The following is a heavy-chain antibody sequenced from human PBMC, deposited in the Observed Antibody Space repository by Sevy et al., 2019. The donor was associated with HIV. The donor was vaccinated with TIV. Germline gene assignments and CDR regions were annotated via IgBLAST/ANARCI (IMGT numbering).Heavy chain of an antibody. J-gene: IGHJ3*02. CDR1: GFTFSNYY. CDR3: AGGSGRYNDAFDI. Sequence: GGSLRLSCAASGFTFSNYYMSWIRQAPGKGLEWVSYISSLSSCTNFADSVKGRFTISRDNAKNSLYLQMKSLRAEDTAVYYCAGGSGRYNDAFDIWGQGTMVTVSS. D-gene: IGHD1-26*01. V-gene: IGHV3-11*06. CDR2: ISSLSSCT.